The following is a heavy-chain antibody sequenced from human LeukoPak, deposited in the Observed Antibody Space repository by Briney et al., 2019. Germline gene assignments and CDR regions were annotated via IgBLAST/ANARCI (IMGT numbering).Heavy chain of an antibody. J-gene: IGHJ4*02. V-gene: IGHV3-21*01. Sequence: PGGSLRLSCAASGFTFSSYGMHWVRQAPGKGLEWVSSISSSIGHIYSADSVKGRFTISRDNAKNSLYLQMNSLRAEDTAVYYCARARGQILTGLTCDYWGQGTLVTVSS. CDR2: ISSSIGHI. D-gene: IGHD3-9*01. CDR3: ARARGQILTGLTCDY. CDR1: GFTFSSYG.